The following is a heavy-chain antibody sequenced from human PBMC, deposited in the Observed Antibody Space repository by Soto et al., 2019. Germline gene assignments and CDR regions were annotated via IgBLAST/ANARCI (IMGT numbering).Heavy chain of an antibody. CDR1: GVTFSGYA. J-gene: IGHJ4*02. D-gene: IGHD3-10*01. Sequence: GGSLRLSCAASGVTFSGYAMSWVRQAPGKGLEWVSAISGSGGSTYYADSVKGRFTISRDNSKNTLYLQMNSLRAEDTAVYYCAKYGSGSYLGPSANWGQGTLVTVSS. CDR3: AKYGSGSYLGPSAN. CDR2: ISGSGGST. V-gene: IGHV3-23*01.